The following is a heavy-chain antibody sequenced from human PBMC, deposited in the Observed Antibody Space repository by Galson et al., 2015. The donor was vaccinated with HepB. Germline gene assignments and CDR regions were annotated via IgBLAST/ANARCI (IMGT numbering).Heavy chain of an antibody. CDR3: TRIGDLSGYSSR. V-gene: IGHV3-73*01. Sequence: SLRLSCAASGFTFSGSAMHWVRQTSGKGPEWVGRIRSKSNNYATSYVPSLKGRFTISRDDSKNTAYLHMKSLKTEDTAVYYCTRIGDLSGYSSRWGQGTLVTVSS. J-gene: IGHJ4*02. D-gene: IGHD6-13*01. CDR1: GFTFSGSA. CDR2: IRSKSNNYAT.